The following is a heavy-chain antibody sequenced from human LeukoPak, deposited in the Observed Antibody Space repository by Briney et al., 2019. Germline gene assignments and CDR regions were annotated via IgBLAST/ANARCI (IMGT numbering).Heavy chain of an antibody. Sequence: GESLKISCKGSGYNFTSYWMGWVRQMPGKGLEWMGIIYPGDSDNRYSLSFRAQDTISAHKPISTASLQWSTQKASDTAMYYCARRGGSLNYFNYWGQGTLVTVSS. D-gene: IGHD2-15*01. J-gene: IGHJ4*02. CDR3: ARRGGSLNYFNY. CDR1: GYNFTSYW. CDR2: IYPGDSDN. V-gene: IGHV5-51*01.